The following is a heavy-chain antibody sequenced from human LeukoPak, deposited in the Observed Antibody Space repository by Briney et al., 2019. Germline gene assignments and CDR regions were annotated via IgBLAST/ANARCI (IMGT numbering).Heavy chain of an antibody. J-gene: IGHJ3*02. CDR3: ARVRYCSSTSCRGALDI. CDR1: GFTFSDHY. V-gene: IGHV3-72*01. CDR2: TRNKANSYTT. Sequence: GGSLRLSCAASGFTFSDHYMDWVRRAPGKGLEWVGRTRNKANSYTTEYAASVKGRFTISRDDSKNSLYLQMNSLKTEDTAVYYCARVRYCSSTSCRGALDIWGQGTMVTVSS. D-gene: IGHD2-2*01.